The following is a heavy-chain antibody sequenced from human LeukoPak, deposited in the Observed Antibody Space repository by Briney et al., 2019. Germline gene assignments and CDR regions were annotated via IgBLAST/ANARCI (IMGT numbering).Heavy chain of an antibody. CDR3: ARGYCTGNSCSGAWFDP. D-gene: IGHD2-8*02. CDR2: INPNSGGT. Sequence: ASVQVSCKTSGGTFSTFAISWVRQAPGQGLEWMGWINPNSGGTNYAQKFQGRVTMTRDTSISTAHIEVNSLRSDDTAVYYCARGYCTGNSCSGAWFDPWGQGTLVTVSS. V-gene: IGHV1-2*02. J-gene: IGHJ5*02. CDR1: GGTFSTFA.